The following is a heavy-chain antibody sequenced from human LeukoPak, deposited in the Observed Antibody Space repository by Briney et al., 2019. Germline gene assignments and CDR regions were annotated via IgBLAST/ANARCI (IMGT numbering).Heavy chain of an antibody. CDR3: AGSDTTGYTPREWDYWYFDL. V-gene: IGHV3-15*01. J-gene: IGHJ2*01. Sequence: GGSLRLSCAASGFSFSNAWVSWVRQAPGKGLQWVGHINSETNGGTTYYATPVKGRFTISRDDSKNALYLQMNSLKTEDTAVYYCAGSDTTGYTPREWDYWYFDLWGRGTLVTVSS. D-gene: IGHD1-1*01. CDR1: GFSFSNAW. CDR2: INSETNGGTT.